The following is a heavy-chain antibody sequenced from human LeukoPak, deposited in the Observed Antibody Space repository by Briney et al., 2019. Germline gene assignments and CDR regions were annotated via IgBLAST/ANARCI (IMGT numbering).Heavy chain of an antibody. D-gene: IGHD3-16*01. J-gene: IGHJ4*02. CDR2: INPSGGST. CDR3: ARASRGGGFDY. CDR1: GYTFTSYY. V-gene: IGHV1-46*01. Sequence: ASVKVSCKASGYTFTSYYMHWVRQAPGQGLELMGIINPSGGSTSYAQKFQGRVTMTRDTSTSTVYMEVSSLRSEETAVYYCARASRGGGFDYWGQGTLVTVSS.